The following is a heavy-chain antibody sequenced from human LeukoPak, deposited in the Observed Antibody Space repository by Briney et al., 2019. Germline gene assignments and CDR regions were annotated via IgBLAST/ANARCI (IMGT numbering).Heavy chain of an antibody. CDR3: EKEPSWNYYYYYSMDV. Sequence: PGGSLRLSCAASGFTFTNYAMSWVRQAPGKGLEWVSGISGNGISTYYADSVKGRFTISRDNSKSTLYLQMDSLRADDTAVYYCEKEPSWNYYYYYSMDVWGKGTTVTVSS. D-gene: IGHD1-1*01. V-gene: IGHV3-23*01. CDR2: ISGNGIST. J-gene: IGHJ6*03. CDR1: GFTFTNYA.